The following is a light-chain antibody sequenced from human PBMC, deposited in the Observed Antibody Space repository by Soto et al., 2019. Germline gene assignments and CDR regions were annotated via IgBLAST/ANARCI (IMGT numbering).Light chain of an antibody. J-gene: IGLJ3*02. V-gene: IGLV2-8*01. CDR1: SSDVGGYKY. Sequence: QSVLTQPPSASGSPGQSVTISCTGTSSDVGGYKYVSWYQQHPGKAPKLLIYEATQRPSGVPDRFSCSKSGNTASLTVSGLQAEDEADYYRSSYADSNNLLFGGGTKLTVL. CDR3: SSYADSNNLL. CDR2: EAT.